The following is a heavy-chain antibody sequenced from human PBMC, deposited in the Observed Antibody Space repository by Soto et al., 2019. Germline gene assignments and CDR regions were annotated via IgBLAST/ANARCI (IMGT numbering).Heavy chain of an antibody. Sequence: PGESLKISCKGSGYTFTDYWIGWVRQLPGKGLEWMGIIYPGDSDTRYSPSFQGHVTITADKSTNTAYLQWNTLEASDTAFYFCARSPRSSPYFDYWGQGALVTVSS. V-gene: IGHV5-51*01. CDR1: GYTFTDYW. D-gene: IGHD6-13*01. CDR2: IYPGDSDT. CDR3: ARSPRSSPYFDY. J-gene: IGHJ4*02.